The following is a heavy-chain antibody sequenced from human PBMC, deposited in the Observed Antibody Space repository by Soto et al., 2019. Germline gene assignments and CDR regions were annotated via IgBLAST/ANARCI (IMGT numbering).Heavy chain of an antibody. CDR2: IFYSGSA. CDR3: ARIKSGYSYGSIIDF. J-gene: IGHJ4*02. D-gene: IGHD5-18*01. V-gene: IGHV4-59*01. Sequence: SETLSLTCTVSGGSISHYYWSWIRQPPGKGLEWIGYIFYSGSANYNPSLKSRVTISVDTSKGQFSLKLRSVTAADTAVYFCARIKSGYSYGSIIDFWGKGTLVTVSS. CDR1: GGSISHYY.